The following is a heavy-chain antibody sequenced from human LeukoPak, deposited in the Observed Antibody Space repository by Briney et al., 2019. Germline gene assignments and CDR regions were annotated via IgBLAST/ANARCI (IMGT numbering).Heavy chain of an antibody. V-gene: IGHV3-73*01. J-gene: IGHJ4*02. CDR3: ATLAVAGID. Sequence: PGGSLRLSCAASGFTFSGSAMHWVRQASGKGLEWVGRIRSKANSYATAYAASVKGRFTISRDNSKNTLYLQMNSLRAEDTAVYYCATLAVAGIDWGQGTLVTVSS. CDR1: GFTFSGSA. CDR2: IRSKANSYAT. D-gene: IGHD6-19*01.